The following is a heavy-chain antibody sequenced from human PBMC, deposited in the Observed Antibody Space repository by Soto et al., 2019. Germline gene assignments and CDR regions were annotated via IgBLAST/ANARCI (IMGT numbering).Heavy chain of an antibody. J-gene: IGHJ4*02. V-gene: IGHV3-33*01. CDR1: GFTFSSYG. Sequence: GGSLRLSCAASGFTFSSYGMHWVRQAPGKGLEWVAVIWYDESNKYYADSVKGRFTISRDNSKNTLYLQMNSLRAEDTAVYYCARDQQWLVRFYFDFWGQGTLVTVSS. CDR2: IWYDESNK. D-gene: IGHD6-19*01. CDR3: ARDQQWLVRFYFDF.